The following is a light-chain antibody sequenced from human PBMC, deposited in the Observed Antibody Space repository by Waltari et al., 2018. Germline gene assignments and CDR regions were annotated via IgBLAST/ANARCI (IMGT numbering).Light chain of an antibody. Sequence: QSALTQPASVSGSPGQSITISCTGTNNDIGRYNLVSWYQQHPGKAPKVIIFEVNKRPSGVFNRFSGSKSGNTASLTVSGLHPEDEADYYCCSYAGTPRVVFGGGTKLTVL. CDR1: NNDIGRYNL. CDR3: CSYAGTPRVV. CDR2: EVN. V-gene: IGLV2-23*02. J-gene: IGLJ2*01.